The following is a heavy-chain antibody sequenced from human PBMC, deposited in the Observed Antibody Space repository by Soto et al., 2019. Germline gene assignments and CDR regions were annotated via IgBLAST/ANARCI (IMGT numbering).Heavy chain of an antibody. V-gene: IGHV4-4*07. J-gene: IGHJ6*02. D-gene: IGHD1-1*01. CDR3: ARAPGGRGPGGWKDHHYGRAV. CDR2: IHSSGNV. Sequence: SETLSLTCRISGDSIGNYYWSWIRQPAGEGLEWIGRIHSSGNVNYNPTLTSRVTMSLDTSKNQFHLKLTSVTAADTAVYYCARAPGGRGPGGWKDHHYGRAVWGQRTSVTVSS. CDR1: GDSIGNYY.